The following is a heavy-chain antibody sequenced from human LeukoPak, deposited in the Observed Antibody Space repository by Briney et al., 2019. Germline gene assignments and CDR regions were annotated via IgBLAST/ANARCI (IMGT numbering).Heavy chain of an antibody. Sequence: PGGSLRLSCAASGFTFSSYWMSWVRRAPGKGLEWVANIKQDGSEKYYVDSVKGRFTISRDNAKNSLYLQMNSLRAEDTAVYYCARGRAYCGGDCYLNYFDYWGQGTLVTVSS. CDR1: GFTFSSYW. CDR3: ARGRAYCGGDCYLNYFDY. V-gene: IGHV3-7*01. D-gene: IGHD2-21*02. CDR2: IKQDGSEK. J-gene: IGHJ4*02.